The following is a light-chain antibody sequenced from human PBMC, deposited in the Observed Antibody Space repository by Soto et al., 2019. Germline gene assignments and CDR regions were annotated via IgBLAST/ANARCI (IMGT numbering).Light chain of an antibody. CDR1: SSDVGGYKY. V-gene: IGLV2-14*01. Sequence: QSVLTQPASVSGSPGQSIAISCTGTSSDVGGYKYVSWYQQHPGKAPKLMIYDVSNRPSGVSDRFSGSKSGNTASLTISGLQAVDEADYYCTSYTSSSTYVFGTGTNVTVL. CDR3: TSYTSSSTYV. CDR2: DVS. J-gene: IGLJ1*01.